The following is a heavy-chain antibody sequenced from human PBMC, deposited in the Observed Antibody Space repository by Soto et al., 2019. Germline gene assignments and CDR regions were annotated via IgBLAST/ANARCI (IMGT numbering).Heavy chain of an antibody. CDR1: GFTFSSYA. CDR3: AKDSGEYVLLYFDC. Sequence: GGSLRLSCAASGFTFSSYAMSWVRQAPGKGLEWVSGISASGGSTYYADSVKGRFTISRDNSKNTLYLQINSLRAEDTALYYCAKDSGEYVLLYFDCWGQGTLVTVSS. CDR2: ISASGGST. D-gene: IGHD3-16*01. V-gene: IGHV3-23*01. J-gene: IGHJ4*02.